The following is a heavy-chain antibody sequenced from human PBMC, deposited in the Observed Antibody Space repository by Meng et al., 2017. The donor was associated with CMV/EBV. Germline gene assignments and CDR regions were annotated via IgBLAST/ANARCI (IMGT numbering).Heavy chain of an antibody. CDR1: GGSVSSGSYY. Sequence: SETLSLTCTVSGGSVSSGSYYWSWIRQPPGKGLEWIGCIYYSGSTNYNPSLKSRVTISVDTSKNQFSLKLSSVTAADTAVYYCASFAATTPEYYGMDVWGQGTTVTVSS. D-gene: IGHD5-12*01. J-gene: IGHJ6*02. V-gene: IGHV4-61*01. CDR2: IYYSGST. CDR3: ASFAATTPEYYGMDV.